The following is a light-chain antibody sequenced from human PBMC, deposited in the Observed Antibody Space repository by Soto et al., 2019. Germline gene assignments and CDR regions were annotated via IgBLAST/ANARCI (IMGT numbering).Light chain of an antibody. CDR3: QQYNNWPIT. Sequence: MTQSPSTLSGSVGDRVTITCRASQTIYSNVAWYQQRPGQAPRLLIYDASTRTTGTPARFSGSGSGTKFTLSISSLQSEDFAVYYCQQYNNWPITFGQGTRLEIK. V-gene: IGKV3D-15*01. J-gene: IGKJ5*01. CDR2: DAS. CDR1: QTIYSN.